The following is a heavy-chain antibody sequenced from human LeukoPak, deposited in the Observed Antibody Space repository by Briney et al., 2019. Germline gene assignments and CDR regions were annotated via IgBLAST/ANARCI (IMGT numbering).Heavy chain of an antibody. V-gene: IGHV4-4*09. CDR3: ANSYDGKIVPFDN. CDR1: DGSISNSF. D-gene: IGHD4-23*01. CDR2: IHTSGST. Sequence: PSETLSLTCTVPDGSISNSFWNWARQPPGKGLEWIAYIHTSGSTNYNPAFKSRVTLSVDTSKSQFSLRLNSVTASDTAVYSCANSYDGKIVPFDNWGQGTLVTVSS. J-gene: IGHJ4*02.